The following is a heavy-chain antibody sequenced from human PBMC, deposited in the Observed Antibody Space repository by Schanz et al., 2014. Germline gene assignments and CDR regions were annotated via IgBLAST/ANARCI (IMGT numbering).Heavy chain of an antibody. CDR2: IRPDNGHT. Sequence: QVQLVQSGADVKKPGSSVRVSCKASGYTFTSYGINWVRQAPGQGLEWLGWIRPDNGHTTYSQKVRDRVIFTTDTSANTAYMELRSLRSDDTAHYYCVRVPSRDVSFDLWGRGTLVTVSS. J-gene: IGHJ2*01. V-gene: IGHV1-18*01. CDR3: VRVPSRDVSFDL. D-gene: IGHD3-16*01. CDR1: GYTFTSYG.